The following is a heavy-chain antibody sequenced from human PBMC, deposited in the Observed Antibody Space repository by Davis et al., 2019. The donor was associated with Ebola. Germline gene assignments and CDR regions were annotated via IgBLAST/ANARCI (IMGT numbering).Heavy chain of an antibody. CDR3: AKVYLSYMDV. V-gene: IGHV3-30*18. Sequence: GESLKISCAASGFTSAMHWVRQATGKGLEWVAVISSDGTSEHYGDSVKGRFTISRDNSKNTVYLQMNSLRPEDSAAYYCAKVYLSYMDVWGKGTTVTVAS. CDR2: ISSDGTSE. J-gene: IGHJ6*03. CDR1: GFTSA.